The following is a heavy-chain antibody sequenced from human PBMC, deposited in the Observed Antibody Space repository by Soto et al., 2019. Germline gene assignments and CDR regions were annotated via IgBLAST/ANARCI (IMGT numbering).Heavy chain of an antibody. D-gene: IGHD6-19*01. CDR3: ARAIAVGSTSLDY. J-gene: IGHJ4*02. CDR1: GFSFSTYN. V-gene: IGHV3-48*02. CDR2: ISSRSSTI. Sequence: GGSLRLSCAASGFSFSTYNMNWVRQAPGRGLEWVSYISSRSSTIYHADSVRGRFTISRDNAKNSLYLQMDSLRDEDTAVYFCARAIAVGSTSLDYWGLGTRVTVSS.